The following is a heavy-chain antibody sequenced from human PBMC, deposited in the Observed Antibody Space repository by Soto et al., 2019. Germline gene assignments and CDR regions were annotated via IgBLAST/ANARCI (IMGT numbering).Heavy chain of an antibody. V-gene: IGHV3-30-3*01. Sequence: QVQLVESGGGVVQPGRSLRLSCAASGFTFSSYAMHWVRQAPGKGLEWVGVISYDGSNKYYADSVKGRFTISKDNSKNTLYLQMNSLRAEDTAVYYCARDSGRYTSGPSHFQHWGQGTLVTVSS. CDR1: GFTFSSYA. J-gene: IGHJ1*01. D-gene: IGHD6-19*01. CDR3: ARDSGRYTSGPSHFQH. CDR2: ISYDGSNK.